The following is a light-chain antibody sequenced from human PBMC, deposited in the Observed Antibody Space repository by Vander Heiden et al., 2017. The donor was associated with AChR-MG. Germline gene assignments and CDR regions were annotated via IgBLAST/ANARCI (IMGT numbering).Light chain of an antibody. CDR2: DAS. Sequence: DIQMTQSPSSLSASVGDRVTITCQASQDISNYLTWYQQKPGKAPKLLIYDASNLEPRGPSRFSGSGSGTDFTFTISSLQPEDIATYYCQQYDNRPTYTFGQGTKLEIK. J-gene: IGKJ2*01. CDR3: QQYDNRPTYT. V-gene: IGKV1-33*01. CDR1: QDISNY.